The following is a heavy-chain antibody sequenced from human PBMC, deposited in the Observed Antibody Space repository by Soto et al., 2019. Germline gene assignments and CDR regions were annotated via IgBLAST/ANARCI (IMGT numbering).Heavy chain of an antibody. D-gene: IGHD4-17*01. J-gene: IGHJ3*02. CDR1: GGTFSSYA. CDR3: ASGGGLYGDYSGDQFYDAFDI. V-gene: IGHV1-69*01. CDR2: IIPIFGTA. Sequence: QVQLVQSGAEVKKPGSSVKVSCKASGGTFSSYAISWVRQAPGQGLEWMGGIIPIFGTANYAQKFQGRVTITADESTSTAYMELSSLRSEYTAVYYCASGGGLYGDYSGDQFYDAFDIWGQGTMVTVSS.